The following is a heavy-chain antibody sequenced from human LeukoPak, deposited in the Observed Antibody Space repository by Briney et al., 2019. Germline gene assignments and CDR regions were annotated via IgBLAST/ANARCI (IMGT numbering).Heavy chain of an antibody. CDR2: INHSGST. CDR1: GGSFSGYY. CDR3: ARGVRYYYGSGSYYPLDY. V-gene: IGHV4-34*01. D-gene: IGHD3-10*01. J-gene: IGHJ4*02. Sequence: SETLSLTCAVYGGSFSGYYWSWIRQPPGKGLEWIGEINHSGSTNYNPSLKSRVTISVGTSKNQFSLKLSSVTAADTAVYYCARGVRYYYGSGSYYPLDYWGQGTLVTVSS.